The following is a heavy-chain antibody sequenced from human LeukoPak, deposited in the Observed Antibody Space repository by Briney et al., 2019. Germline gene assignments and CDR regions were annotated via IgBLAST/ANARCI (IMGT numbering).Heavy chain of an antibody. J-gene: IGHJ4*02. CDR3: AKGAIQLWSHFDY. D-gene: IGHD5-18*01. Sequence: GGSLRLSCAASGFTFSSYGMHWVRQAPGKGLEWVAVISYDGSNKYYADSVKGRFTISRDNSKNTLYLQMNSLRAEDTAVYYCAKGAIQLWSHFDYWGQGTLVTVSS. V-gene: IGHV3-30*18. CDR2: ISYDGSNK. CDR1: GFTFSSYG.